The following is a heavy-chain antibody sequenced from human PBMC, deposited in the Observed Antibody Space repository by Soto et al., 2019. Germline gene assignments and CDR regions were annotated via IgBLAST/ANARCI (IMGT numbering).Heavy chain of an antibody. D-gene: IGHD6-19*01. CDR1: GFSVRSNY. CDR3: AKLPPYSSGNWFDP. J-gene: IGHJ5*02. Sequence: GGSLRLSCAVSGFSVRSNYMNWVRQAPGKGLDWVSVLYAGDRTYYADSVKGRFTISRDNSKNTLYVQMNSLRPEDTAVYYCAKLPPYSSGNWFDPWGQGTLVTVSS. V-gene: IGHV3-53*01. CDR2: LYAGDRT.